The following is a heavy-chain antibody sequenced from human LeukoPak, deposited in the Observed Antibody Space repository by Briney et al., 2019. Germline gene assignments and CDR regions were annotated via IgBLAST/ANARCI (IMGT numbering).Heavy chain of an antibody. V-gene: IGHV4-39*07. J-gene: IGHJ4*02. CDR3: ARTVVAATPPFDY. Sequence: PSETLSLTCTVSGGSISSGSYYWNWIRQPPGKGLEWIGEINHSGSTNYNPSLKSRVTISVDTSKNQFSLKLSSVTAADTAVYYCARTVVAATPPFDYWGQGTLVTVSS. D-gene: IGHD2-15*01. CDR1: GGSISSGSYY. CDR2: INHSGST.